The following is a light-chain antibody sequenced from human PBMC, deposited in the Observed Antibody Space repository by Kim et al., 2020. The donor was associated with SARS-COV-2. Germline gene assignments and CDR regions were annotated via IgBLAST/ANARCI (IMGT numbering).Light chain of an antibody. CDR3: QQYNSYPST. J-gene: IGKJ4*01. Sequence: DIQMTRSPSTLSASVGDRVTITCRASQSISSWLAWYQQKPGKAPKLLIYKASSLESGVPSRFSGSGSGTEFTLTISSLQPDDFATYYCQQYNSYPSTFGGGTKLEIK. CDR1: QSISSW. CDR2: KAS. V-gene: IGKV1-5*03.